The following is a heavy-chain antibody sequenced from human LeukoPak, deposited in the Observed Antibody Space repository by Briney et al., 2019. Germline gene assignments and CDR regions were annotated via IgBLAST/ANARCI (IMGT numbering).Heavy chain of an antibody. J-gene: IGHJ5*02. V-gene: IGHV4-39*01. CDR3: ARRLGVCWFDP. D-gene: IGHD2-8*01. Sequence: PSETLSLTCTVSGGSISSSSYYWGWIRQPPGKGLEWIGSIYYSGSTYYNPSLKSRVTISVDTSKNQFSLKLSSVTAADTAVYYCARRLGVCWFDPWGQGTLVTVSS. CDR1: GGSISSSSYY. CDR2: IYYSGST.